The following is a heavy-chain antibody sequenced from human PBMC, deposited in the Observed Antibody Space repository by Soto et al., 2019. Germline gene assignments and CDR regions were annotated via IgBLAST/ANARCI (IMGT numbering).Heavy chain of an antibody. Sequence: LSLAWIVTGGSISGYYWSWIRQPSGKGLEWIGYIYYSGSTNYNPSLKSRVTISVDTSKNQFSLKLSSVTAADTAVYYCARTVESYYYDSSGYYPYYFDYWGQGTLVTVSS. J-gene: IGHJ4*02. CDR3: ARTVESYYYDSSGYYPYYFDY. D-gene: IGHD3-22*01. V-gene: IGHV4-59*08. CDR2: IYYSGST. CDR1: GGSISGYY.